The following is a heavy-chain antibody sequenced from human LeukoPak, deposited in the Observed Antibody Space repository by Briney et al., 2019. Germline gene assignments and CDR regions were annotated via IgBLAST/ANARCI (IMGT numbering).Heavy chain of an antibody. CDR2: INWNGGRT. V-gene: IGHV3-20*04. J-gene: IGHJ4*02. CDR3: ARESNVDTSIAY. Sequence: GGSLRLSCAASGFTLDDYGMSWVRQTAGKGLEWVSGINWNGGRTGYADSVKGRFTISRDNAKNSLYLHMNSLRADDTALYYCARESNVDTSIAYWGQGALVTVSS. D-gene: IGHD5-18*01. CDR1: GFTLDDYG.